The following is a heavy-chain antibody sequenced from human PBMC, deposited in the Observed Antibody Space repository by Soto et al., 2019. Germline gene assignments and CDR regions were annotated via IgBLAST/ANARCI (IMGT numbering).Heavy chain of an antibody. CDR1: GVTFSSYT. CDR2: IIPVLGVA. D-gene: IGHD1-26*01. J-gene: IGHJ3*01. CDR3: SWLINGASDASDF. Sequence: QVQLVQSGAEVRKPGSSVKVSCKASGVTFSSYTISWVRQAPGQGLEWMGRIIPVLGVANYAPKFQGRLTIIANEPTSKASMDSTSLRSEDRPMYYASWLINGASDASDFCGQGTFITVTS. V-gene: IGHV1-69*02.